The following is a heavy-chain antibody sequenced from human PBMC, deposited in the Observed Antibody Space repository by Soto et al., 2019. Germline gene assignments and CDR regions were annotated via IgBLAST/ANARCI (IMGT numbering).Heavy chain of an antibody. D-gene: IGHD2-2*01. CDR1: GGSISSYY. CDR3: ARVLRVVPTRNYDWFDP. Sequence: SGTLSLTGTVSGGSISSYYWSWIRQPPGKGLEWIGYIYYSGSTDYNPSLKSRVTISVDTSKNQFSLKLSSVTAADTAVYYCARVLRVVPTRNYDWFDPWGQGTLVTVSS. V-gene: IGHV4-59*01. CDR2: IYYSGST. J-gene: IGHJ5*02.